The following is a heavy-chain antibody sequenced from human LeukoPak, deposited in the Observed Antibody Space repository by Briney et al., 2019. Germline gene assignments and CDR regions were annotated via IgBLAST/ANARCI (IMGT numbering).Heavy chain of an antibody. Sequence: PGGSLRLSCVASGFTFSDYAMHWARQPLGKGPEWVAALSHDGSHSSYADSVKGRFTISRDKSQNTVYLQMNSLRTEDTAVYYCARVATFDAFDIWGQGTMVTVSS. CDR2: LSHDGSHS. J-gene: IGHJ3*02. CDR1: GFTFSDYA. V-gene: IGHV3-30*04. CDR3: ARVATFDAFDI.